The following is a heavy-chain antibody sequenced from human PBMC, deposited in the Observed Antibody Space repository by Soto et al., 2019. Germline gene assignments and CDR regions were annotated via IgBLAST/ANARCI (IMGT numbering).Heavy chain of an antibody. J-gene: IGHJ6*02. CDR2: INHSGST. Sequence: ETLSLTCAVYGGSFSGYYWSWIRQPPGKGLEWIGEINHSGSTNYNPSLKSRVTISVDTSKNQFSLKLSSVTAADTAVYYCARFNSGSYRVYYYYYGMDVWGQGTTVTVSS. CDR3: ARFNSGSYRVYYYYYGMDV. D-gene: IGHD3-10*01. V-gene: IGHV4-34*01. CDR1: GGSFSGYY.